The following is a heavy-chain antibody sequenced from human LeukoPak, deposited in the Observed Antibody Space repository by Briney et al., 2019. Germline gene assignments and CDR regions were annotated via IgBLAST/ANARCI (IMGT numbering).Heavy chain of an antibody. CDR1: GGSISDYY. CDR2: IHNSGST. CDR3: ARGLGITMFGVVTIRRFDP. J-gene: IGHJ5*02. D-gene: IGHD3-3*01. V-gene: IGHV4-59*13. Sequence: PETLSLTCTVSGGSISDYYWSWIRQPPGKGLEWMGYIHNSGSTNYNPSLKSRVTISVDSSKNQFSLKLSSVTAADTAIYYCARGLGITMFGVVTIRRFDPWGQGILVTVSS.